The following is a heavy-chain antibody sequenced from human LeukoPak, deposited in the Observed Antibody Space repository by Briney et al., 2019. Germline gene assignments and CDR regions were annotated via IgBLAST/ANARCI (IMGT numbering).Heavy chain of an antibody. CDR2: ISGSGGST. CDR3: AKALWGTYYYDSSGYSYDY. D-gene: IGHD3-22*01. V-gene: IGHV3-23*01. J-gene: IGHJ4*02. CDR1: GFTFSSYA. Sequence: GGSLRLSCAASGFTFSSYAMSWVRQAPGKGLEWVSSISGSGGSTYYADSVKGRFTIARDNSKTTLYLQMNSLRAEDTAVYYCAKALWGTYYYDSSGYSYDYWGQGTLVTVSS.